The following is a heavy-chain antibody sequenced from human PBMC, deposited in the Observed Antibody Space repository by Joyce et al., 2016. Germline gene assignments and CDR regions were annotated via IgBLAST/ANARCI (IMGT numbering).Heavy chain of an antibody. CDR3: AKEANIVSLGD. V-gene: IGHV3-9*01. D-gene: IGHD5/OR15-5a*01. J-gene: IGHJ4*02. CDR2: ISWNSCGI. Sequence: EVQLVESGGGLVQPGRSLRLSCAASGFTFDDYAMHWVRQAPGKGLEWVSSISWNSCGIAYADSVKGRFTISRDNAKNSLYLQMNSLRAEDTALYYCAKEANIVSLGDWGQGTLVTVSS. CDR1: GFTFDDYA.